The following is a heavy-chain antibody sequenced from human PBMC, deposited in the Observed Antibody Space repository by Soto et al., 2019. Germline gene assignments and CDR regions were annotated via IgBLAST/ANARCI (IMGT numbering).Heavy chain of an antibody. Sequence: SETLSLTCAVSGYSISSGYYWGWIRQPPGKGLEWIGSIYHSGSTYYNPSLKSRVTISVDTSKNQFSLKLSSVTAADTAVYYCARLDSSGFMTPGAFDIWGQGTMVTVSS. CDR3: ARLDSSGFMTPGAFDI. CDR2: IYHSGST. D-gene: IGHD3-22*01. V-gene: IGHV4-38-2*01. J-gene: IGHJ3*02. CDR1: GYSISSGYY.